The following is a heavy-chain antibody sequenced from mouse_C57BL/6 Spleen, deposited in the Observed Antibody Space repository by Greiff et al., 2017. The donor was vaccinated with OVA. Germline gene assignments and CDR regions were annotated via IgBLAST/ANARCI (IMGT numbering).Heavy chain of an antibody. CDR3: ARDSSGPSSMDD. CDR1: GYAFSSSW. V-gene: IGHV1-82*01. Sequence: QVQLQQSGPELVKPGASVKISCKASGYAFSSSWMNWVKQRPGQGLEWIGRIYPGDGDTNYNGKFKGKATLTADKSSSTAYLQLSSLTSDDSAVYGCARDSSGPSSMDDWGQGTSVTVAS. CDR2: IYPGDGDT. D-gene: IGHD3-2*02. J-gene: IGHJ4*01.